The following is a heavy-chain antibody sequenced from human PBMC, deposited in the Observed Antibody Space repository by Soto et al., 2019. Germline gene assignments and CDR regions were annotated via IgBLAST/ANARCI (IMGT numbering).Heavy chain of an antibody. CDR3: AREGALKPFSS. CDR1: GGPMTSGAYY. J-gene: IGHJ5*02. CDR2: IYYSGGT. Sequence: SETLSLTCSVSGGPMTSGAYYWSWIRQPPGEGLEWLGYIYYSGGTSSSPSLESRLTLSVDTSRNQFSLKLWSVTAADTAVYYCAREGALKPFSSWGQGALVTVSS. V-gene: IGHV4-30-4*01.